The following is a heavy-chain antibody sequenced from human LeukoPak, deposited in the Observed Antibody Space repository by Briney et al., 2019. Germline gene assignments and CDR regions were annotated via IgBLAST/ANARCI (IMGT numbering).Heavy chain of an antibody. CDR2: MYYSGST. V-gene: IGHV4-61*01. J-gene: IGHJ3*02. CDR3: ARTFLRDAFDI. Sequence: SETLSLTCAVSGYSISSGYYWSWSRQPPGKGLEWIGYMYYSGSTNYNPSLKSRVTISVDTSKNQFSLKLSSVTAADTAVYYCARTFLRDAFDIWGQGTMVTVSS. CDR1: GYSISSGYY.